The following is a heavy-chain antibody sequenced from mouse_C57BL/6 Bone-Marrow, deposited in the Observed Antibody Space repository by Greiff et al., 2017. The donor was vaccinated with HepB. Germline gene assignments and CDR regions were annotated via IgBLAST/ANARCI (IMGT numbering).Heavy chain of an antibody. Sequence: EVHLVESGGGLVKPGGSLKLSCAASGFTFSDYGMHWVRQAPEKGLEWVAYISSGSSTIYYADTVKGRFTISRDNAKNTLFLQMTCLRSEDTAMYYCAPDGYYVYYAMDYWGQGTSVTVSS. CDR2: ISSGSSTI. V-gene: IGHV5-17*01. J-gene: IGHJ4*01. D-gene: IGHD2-3*01. CDR1: GFTFSDYG. CDR3: APDGYYVYYAMDY.